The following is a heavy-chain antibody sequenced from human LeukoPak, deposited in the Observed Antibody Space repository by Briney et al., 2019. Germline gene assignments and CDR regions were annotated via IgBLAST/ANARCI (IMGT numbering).Heavy chain of an antibody. CDR3: ARWSVIAYYMDV. J-gene: IGHJ6*03. CDR2: IYYSGST. D-gene: IGHD2-21*01. CDR1: SGSISSHY. V-gene: IGHV4-59*11. Sequence: SQTLSLTCTVSSGSISSHYWSWIRQPPGKGLEWIGYIYYSGSTDYNPSLKSRVTISVDTSKNQFSLKLSSVTAADTAVYYCARWSVIAYYMDVWGKGTTVTVSS.